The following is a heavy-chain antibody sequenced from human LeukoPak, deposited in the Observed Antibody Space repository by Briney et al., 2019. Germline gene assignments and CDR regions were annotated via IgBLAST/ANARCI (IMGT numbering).Heavy chain of an antibody. J-gene: IGHJ4*02. CDR3: ARDPRYYYGSGSYYGETYYFDY. D-gene: IGHD3-10*01. Sequence: GGSLRLSCAASGFTFSSYWMSWVRQAPGKGLEWVANIKQDGSEKYYVDSVKGRFTISRDNAKNSLYLQMNSLRAEDTAVYYCARDPRYYYGSGSYYGETYYFDYWGQGTLVTVSS. CDR1: GFTFSSYW. V-gene: IGHV3-7*01. CDR2: IKQDGSEK.